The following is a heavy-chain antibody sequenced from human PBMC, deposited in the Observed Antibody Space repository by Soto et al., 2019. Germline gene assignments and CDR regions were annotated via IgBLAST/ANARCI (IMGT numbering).Heavy chain of an antibody. V-gene: IGHV4-4*02. CDR1: GDSVSSVNW. Sequence: PSETLSLTCGVSGDSVSSVNWWSWVRQAPGKGLEWIGEIYHSGTTNYNPSLTGRVTMSVDKSKNQFSLNLTSVTAADTAVYSCARPTGCFTISPLDPWGRGTLVTVYS. CDR3: ARPTGCFTISPLDP. J-gene: IGHJ5*02. D-gene: IGHD2-8*01. CDR2: IYHSGTT.